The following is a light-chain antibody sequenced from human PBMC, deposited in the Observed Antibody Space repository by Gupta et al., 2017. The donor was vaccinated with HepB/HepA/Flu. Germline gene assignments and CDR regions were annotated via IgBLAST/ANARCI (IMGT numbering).Light chain of an antibody. Sequence: ELPPPPSASGTPGPRVTISCSGSSSNIGSNYVYWYQQYPGTAPKLLIYRNNQRPSGVPDRFSGSKSGTSASLAISGLRADDEADYYCAAWDDSLSGYVFGNGTKVTVL. J-gene: IGLJ1*01. CDR2: RNN. CDR1: SSNIGSNY. V-gene: IGLV1-47*01. CDR3: AAWDDSLSGYV.